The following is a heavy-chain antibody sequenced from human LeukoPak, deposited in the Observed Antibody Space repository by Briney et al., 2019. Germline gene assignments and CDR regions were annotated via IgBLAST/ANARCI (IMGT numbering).Heavy chain of an antibody. V-gene: IGHV4-39*07. J-gene: IGHJ5*02. CDR3: AKGAGGFSYYNWFDP. CDR2: IYYGGTT. Sequence: SETLSLTCTVSGGSISSSPYYWGWIRQPPGKGLEWIGSIYYGGTTHYSPSLEGRVTISVDTSKNQFSLKLASVTAADTAIYYCAKGAGGFSYYNWFDPWGQGTQVTVSS. D-gene: IGHD5-18*01. CDR1: GGSISSSPYY.